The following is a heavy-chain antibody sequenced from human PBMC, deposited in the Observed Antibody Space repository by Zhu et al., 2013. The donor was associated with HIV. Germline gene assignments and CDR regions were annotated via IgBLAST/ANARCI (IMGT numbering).Heavy chain of an antibody. CDR1: GGSFSSYS. CDR3: ARTLILPDVQYCSGGSCYSAEYLQH. J-gene: IGHJ1*01. Sequence: QVQLVQSGAEVKKPGSSVKVSCRTSGGSFSSYSITWVRQAPGQGLEWMGGIIPVFRAANYAQKFQGRVTITADESTNTAYMEMSSLRSEDTALYYCARTLILPDVQYCSGGSCYSAEYLQHWGQGTLIIVSS. V-gene: IGHV1-69*01. D-gene: IGHD2-15*01. CDR2: IIPVFRAA.